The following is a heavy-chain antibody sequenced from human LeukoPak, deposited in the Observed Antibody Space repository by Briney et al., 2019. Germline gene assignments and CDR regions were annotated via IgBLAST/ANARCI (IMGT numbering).Heavy chain of an antibody. CDR1: GFTFSSYG. CDR3: AREEGSPYDILTGYDAFDI. V-gene: IGHV3-30*02. Sequence: PGGSLRLSCAASGFTFSSYGMHWVRQAPGKGLEWVAFIRYDGSNKYYADSVKGRFTISRDNSKNTLYLQMNSLRAEDTAVYYCAREEGSPYDILTGYDAFDIWGQGTMVTVSS. D-gene: IGHD3-9*01. J-gene: IGHJ3*02. CDR2: IRYDGSNK.